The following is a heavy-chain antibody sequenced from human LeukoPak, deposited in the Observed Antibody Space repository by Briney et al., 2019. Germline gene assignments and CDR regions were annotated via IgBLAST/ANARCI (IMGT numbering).Heavy chain of an antibody. V-gene: IGHV3-53*01. CDR2: IYSGGST. J-gene: IGHJ3*02. CDR3: AREGFMGAFDI. Sequence: PGGSLRLSCAASGFTVSSNYMSWVRQAPGKGLELVSVIYSGGSTYYADSVKGRFTISRDNSKNTLYLQMNSLRAEDTAVYYCAREGFMGAFDIWGQGAMVTVSS. D-gene: IGHD3-16*01. CDR1: GFTVSSNY.